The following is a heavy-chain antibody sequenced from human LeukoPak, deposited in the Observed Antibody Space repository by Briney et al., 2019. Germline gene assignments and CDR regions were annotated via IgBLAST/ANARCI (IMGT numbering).Heavy chain of an antibody. Sequence: SETLSLTCAVYGGSFSGYYWSWIRQPPGKGLEWIGEINHSGSTNYNPSLKSRVTIPVDTSKNQFSLKLSSVTAADTAVYYCARVKGYSSGWYVWSYFDYWGQGTLVTVSS. J-gene: IGHJ4*02. V-gene: IGHV4-34*01. CDR1: GGSFSGYY. D-gene: IGHD6-13*01. CDR2: INHSGST. CDR3: ARVKGYSSGWYVWSYFDY.